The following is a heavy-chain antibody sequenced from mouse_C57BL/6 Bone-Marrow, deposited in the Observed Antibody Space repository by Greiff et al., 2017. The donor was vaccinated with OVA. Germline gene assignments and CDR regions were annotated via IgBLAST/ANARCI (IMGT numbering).Heavy chain of an antibody. V-gene: IGHV1-53*01. D-gene: IGHD2-3*01. J-gene: IGHJ3*01. CDR2: INPSNGGT. CDR3: AREGFLYDRDLFAY. Sequence: QVQLQQPGTELVKPGASVKLSCKASGYTFTSYWMHWVKQRPGQGLEWIGNINPSNGGTNYNEKFKSKATLTVDKSSSTAYMQLSSLTSEDSTVYYCAREGFLYDRDLFAYWGQGTLVTVSA. CDR1: GYTFTSYW.